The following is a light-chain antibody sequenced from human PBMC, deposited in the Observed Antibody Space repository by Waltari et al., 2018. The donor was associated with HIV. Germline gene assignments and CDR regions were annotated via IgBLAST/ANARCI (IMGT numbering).Light chain of an antibody. CDR1: SYNIESNY. J-gene: IGLJ3*02. Sequence: QSVLTQSPSTSGTPGQRVTISCSGSSYNIESNYVSWFQQVPGTAPKLLIFRNTQRPSGVSDRFSGSVSGTSASLAISGLRSEDEADYYCAVWDDSLSAQLFGGGTKLTVL. V-gene: IGLV1-47*01. CDR3: AVWDDSLSAQL. CDR2: RNT.